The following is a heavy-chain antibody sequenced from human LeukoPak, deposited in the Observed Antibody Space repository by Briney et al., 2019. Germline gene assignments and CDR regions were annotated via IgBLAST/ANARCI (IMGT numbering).Heavy chain of an antibody. J-gene: IGHJ4*02. V-gene: IGHV3-48*03. CDR3: AGDRGNGALDY. Sequence: PGGSLRLSCAASGFTFSSYEMNWVRQAPGKGLEWVSYISSSGSTIYYADSVKGRFTISRDNAKNSLYLQMNSLRAEDTAVYYCAGDRGNGALDYWGQGTLVTVSS. CDR1: GFTFSSYE. CDR2: ISSSGSTI. D-gene: IGHD1-1*01.